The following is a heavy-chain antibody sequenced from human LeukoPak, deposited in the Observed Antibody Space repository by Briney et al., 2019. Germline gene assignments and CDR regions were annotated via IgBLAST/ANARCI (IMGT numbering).Heavy chain of an antibody. CDR3: ARNTVAAAEVDYYYGMDV. Sequence: SEALSLTCTVSGGSISSYFWGWVRPPPGKGLGWVGYIYYSGSTNYNPSLKSRVTISVATSKNQFSLKLSSGTAADTAVYYCARNTVAAAEVDYYYGMDVWGQGTTVTVSS. CDR2: IYYSGST. D-gene: IGHD6-13*01. V-gene: IGHV4-59*01. CDR1: GGSISSYF. J-gene: IGHJ6*02.